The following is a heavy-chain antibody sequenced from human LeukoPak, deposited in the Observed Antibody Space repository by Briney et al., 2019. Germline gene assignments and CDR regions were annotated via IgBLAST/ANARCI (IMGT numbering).Heavy chain of an antibody. Sequence: ASVKVSCKASGYIFTGYYMHWVRQVPGQGLEWMGWINPNSGGTNYAQKFQGWVTMTRDTSISTANMDLNRLTSDDTAVYYCSRGLINGHDFDYWGQGTVVTVSS. CDR1: GYIFTGYY. J-gene: IGHJ4*02. CDR2: INPNSGGT. D-gene: IGHD2-8*01. CDR3: SRGLINGHDFDY. V-gene: IGHV1-2*04.